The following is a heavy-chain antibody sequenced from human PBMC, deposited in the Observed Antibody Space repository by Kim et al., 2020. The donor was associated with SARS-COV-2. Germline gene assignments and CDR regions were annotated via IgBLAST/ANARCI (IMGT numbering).Heavy chain of an antibody. J-gene: IGHJ4*02. CDR3: VRGRAGQLLRYFDY. CDR1: GFSFSSYA. CDR2: ISSNGVST. V-gene: IGHV3-64*01. D-gene: IGHD6-13*01. Sequence: GGSLRLSCAASGFSFSSYAMHWVRQAPGKGLEHVSAISSNGVSTYYANSVKGRFTISRDNSKNTVHLQMGSLRAEDMAVYYCVRGRAGQLLRYFDYWGQGTLVTVSS.